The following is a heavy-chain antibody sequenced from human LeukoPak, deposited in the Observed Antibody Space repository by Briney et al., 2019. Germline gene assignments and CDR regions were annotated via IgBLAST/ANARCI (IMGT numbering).Heavy chain of an antibody. CDR2: ISAYNGNT. J-gene: IGHJ4*02. V-gene: IGHV1-18*01. CDR3: ARVPGERWLQFYDY. CDR1: GYTFTSYG. D-gene: IGHD5-24*01. Sequence: GASVKVSCKASGYTFTSYGISWVRQAPGQGLEWMGWISAYNGNTNYAQKFQGRVTMTRDTSISTAYMELSRLRSDDTAVYYCARVPGERWLQFYDYWGQGTLVTVSS.